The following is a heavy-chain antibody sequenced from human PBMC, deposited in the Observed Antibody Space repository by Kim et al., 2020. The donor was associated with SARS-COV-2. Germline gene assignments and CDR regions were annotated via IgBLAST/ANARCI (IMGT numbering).Heavy chain of an antibody. V-gene: IGHV1-8*01. CDR3: SRPQGGVRASYYYFGFDV. CDR1: GYTFTSYD. Sequence: ASVKVSCKASGYTFTSYDINWVRQATGQGLEWLGWLNPNSGNTGYAQKFQGRVTMTSNTSISTSYMDLSSLISHDTAVYYCSRPQGGVRASYYYFGFDVW. CDR2: LNPNSGNT. D-gene: IGHD3-10*01. J-gene: IGHJ6*01.